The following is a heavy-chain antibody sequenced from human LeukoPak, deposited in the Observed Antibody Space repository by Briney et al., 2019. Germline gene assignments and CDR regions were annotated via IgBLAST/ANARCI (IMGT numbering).Heavy chain of an antibody. CDR2: IKQDGSEK. Sequence: GGSLRLSCAASGFTFSTFSISWVRQAPGKGLEWVANIKQDGSEKYYVDSVKGRFTISRGNAKNSLYLQLSSLRAEDTAVYYCARDSPERGYSYGPLDNYFDYWGQGTLVTVSS. CDR1: GFTFSTFS. V-gene: IGHV3-7*01. D-gene: IGHD5-18*01. CDR3: ARDSPERGYSYGPLDNYFDY. J-gene: IGHJ4*02.